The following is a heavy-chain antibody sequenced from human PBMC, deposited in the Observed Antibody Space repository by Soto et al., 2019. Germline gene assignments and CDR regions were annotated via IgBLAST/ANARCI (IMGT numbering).Heavy chain of an antibody. CDR2: INTDGSIT. D-gene: IGHD2-8*01. CDR3: ARDTNGIHY. CDR1: GLIFSNYK. Sequence: EVQLVESGGGLVQPGGSLRLSCAASGLIFSNYKMHWVRQAPGKGLVWVSRINTDGSITDYVDSVKGRFTVSRDNAKTTMYLQKNSLTADYTAVYYCARDTNGIHYWGQGTLVTVSS. V-gene: IGHV3-74*01. J-gene: IGHJ4*02.